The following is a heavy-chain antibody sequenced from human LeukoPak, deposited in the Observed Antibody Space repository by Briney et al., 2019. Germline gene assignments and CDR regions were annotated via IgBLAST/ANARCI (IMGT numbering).Heavy chain of an antibody. V-gene: IGHV3-30*18. Sequence: GGSLRLSCAASGFSFSSYGMHWVRQAPGKGLEWVAVIGHDGSNKYYADSVKGRFTISRDNSKNTLYLQMNSLRTEDTAVYFCAKEIYYDSSAFFDYWGQGTLVTVSS. CDR3: AKEIYYDSSAFFDY. D-gene: IGHD3-22*01. J-gene: IGHJ4*02. CDR2: IGHDGSNK. CDR1: GFSFSSYG.